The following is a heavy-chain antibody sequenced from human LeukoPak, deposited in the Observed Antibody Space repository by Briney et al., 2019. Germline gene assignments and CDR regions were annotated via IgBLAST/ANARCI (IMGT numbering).Heavy chain of an antibody. J-gene: IGHJ4*02. CDR3: TRGVGPETWSGFRVYFDS. V-gene: IGHV1-8*01. D-gene: IGHD3-3*01. CDR2: MNPNSGNT. Sequence: ASVKVSCKASGYTFTNYDINWVRQATGQGLEWMGWMNPNSGNTGYAQKFQGRVTMTRSTSISTAYMELSSLRSEDTAVYYCTRGVGPETWSGFRVYFDSWGRGTPVTVSS. CDR1: GYTFTNYD.